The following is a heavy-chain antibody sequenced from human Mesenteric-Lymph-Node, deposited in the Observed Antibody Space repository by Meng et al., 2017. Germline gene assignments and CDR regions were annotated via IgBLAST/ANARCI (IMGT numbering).Heavy chain of an antibody. CDR1: RGSFSGLY. Sequence: QGRLQQGGAGPLKPSDHLALTFAVYRGSFSGLYWTWIRQPPGKGLEWIGEINHGGTTTYNPSHKSRVAISVDTSKSQFSLKLSSVTAADTAVYYCARASYGSGSPLGESWFDPWGQGTLVTVSS. J-gene: IGHJ5*02. D-gene: IGHD3-10*01. CDR2: INHGGTT. V-gene: IGHV4-34*01. CDR3: ARASYGSGSPLGESWFDP.